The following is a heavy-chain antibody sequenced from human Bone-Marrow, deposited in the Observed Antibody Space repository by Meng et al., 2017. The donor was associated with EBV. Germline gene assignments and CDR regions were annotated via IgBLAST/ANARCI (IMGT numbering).Heavy chain of an antibody. CDR1: GYTFTGYY. CDR3: AMGLATDFDY. J-gene: IGHJ4*02. Sequence: VRLVQSGSEVKKPGASMKVSCKASGYTFTGYYIHWVRQAPGLGLEWVGWINPNSGGTNYAEKFQGRVTMTRDTSITTAFMELSSLKSDDTAVYYCAMGLATDFDYWGQGTLVTVSS. V-gene: IGHV1-2*02. D-gene: IGHD5-12*01. CDR2: INPNSGGT.